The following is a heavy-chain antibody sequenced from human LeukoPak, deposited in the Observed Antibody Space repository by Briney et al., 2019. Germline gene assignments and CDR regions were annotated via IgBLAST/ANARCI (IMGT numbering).Heavy chain of an antibody. CDR3: ASEYYDFWSGYSPYSYYMDV. J-gene: IGHJ6*03. CDR1: GGSFSGYY. V-gene: IGHV4-34*01. Sequence: SETLSLTCAVYGGSFSGYYWSWIRQPPGKGLEWIGEINHSGSTNYNPSLKSRVTISVDTSKNQFSLKLSSVTAVDTAVYYCASEYYDFWSGYSPYSYYMDVWGKGTTVTVS. CDR2: INHSGST. D-gene: IGHD3-3*01.